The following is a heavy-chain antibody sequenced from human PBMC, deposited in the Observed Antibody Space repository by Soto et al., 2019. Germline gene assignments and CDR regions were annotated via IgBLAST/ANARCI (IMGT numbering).Heavy chain of an antibody. J-gene: IGHJ4*02. CDR1: GFTFTMYS. V-gene: IGHV3-21*06. CDR2: ISSTTNYI. Sequence: PRGSLLVSCAASGFTFTMYSMNWVRQAPGKGLEWVSSISSTTNYIYYGDSMKGRFTIARDNAKNSLYLEMNSLRAEDTAVYYCARESEDLTSNFDYWGQGTMVTVSS. CDR3: ARESEDLTSNFDY.